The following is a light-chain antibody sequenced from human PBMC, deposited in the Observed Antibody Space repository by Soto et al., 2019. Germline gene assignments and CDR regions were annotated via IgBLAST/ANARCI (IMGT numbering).Light chain of an antibody. J-gene: IGKJ4*01. Sequence: EIVLTHSPGTLSLSPWERATLSCRASQRISSSSLAWYQQKPGQAPRLLIYGASSRATGIPDRFSGGGSGTDFTLTISRLEPEDFAVYYCQQFSSYPLNFGGGTKVDIK. CDR1: QRISSSS. CDR2: GAS. CDR3: QQFSSYPLN. V-gene: IGKV3-20*01.